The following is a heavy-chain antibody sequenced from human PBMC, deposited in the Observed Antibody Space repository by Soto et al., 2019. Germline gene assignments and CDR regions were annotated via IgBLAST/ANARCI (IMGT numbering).Heavy chain of an antibody. CDR3: ASAADYGDYDY. Sequence: SETLSLTCTVSGGSISSYYWSWIRQPPGKGLEWIGYIYYSGSTNYNPSLKSRVTISVDTSKNQFSLKLSSVTAADTAVYYCASAADYGDYDYWGQGTLVTVSS. D-gene: IGHD4-17*01. J-gene: IGHJ4*02. CDR1: GGSISSYY. CDR2: IYYSGST. V-gene: IGHV4-59*08.